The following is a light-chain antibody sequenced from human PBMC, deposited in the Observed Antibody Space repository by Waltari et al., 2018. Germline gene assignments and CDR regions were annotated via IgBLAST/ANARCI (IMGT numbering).Light chain of an antibody. CDR2: GQN. J-gene: IGLJ2*01. V-gene: IGLV3-19*01. Sequence: SSDLTQDPAVSVALAQTVRITCTGDSLRRYSASWYQQRPGQAPILVLYGQNDRPSGMPDRFSGSTSGNTASLTITGAQAEDEADYYCHSRDTSSTRFFGGGTRLTV. CDR3: HSRDTSSTRF. CDR1: SLRRYS.